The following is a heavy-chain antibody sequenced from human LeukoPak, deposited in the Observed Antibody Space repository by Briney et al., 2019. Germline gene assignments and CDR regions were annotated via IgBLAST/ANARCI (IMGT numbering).Heavy chain of an antibody. D-gene: IGHD5-18*01. Sequence: GRSLRLSCAASGFTFSSHAMSWVRQAPGEGLEWVSAVSGSGDNTYYADSVKGRFTISRDNSKNTLFLHMSSLRAEDTAVYYCACTAYYYYYLDVWGKGTTVTVSS. CDR2: VSGSGDNT. CDR1: GFTFSSHA. CDR3: ACTAYYYYYLDV. V-gene: IGHV3-23*01. J-gene: IGHJ6*03.